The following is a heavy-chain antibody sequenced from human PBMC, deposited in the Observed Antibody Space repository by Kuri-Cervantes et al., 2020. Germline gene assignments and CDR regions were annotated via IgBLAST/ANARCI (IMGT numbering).Heavy chain of an antibody. CDR1: GGSFSGYY. CDR3: ARVGYSYATYGMDV. Sequence: SETLSLTCAVYGGSFSGYYWSWIRQHPGEGLEWIGYIYYSGSTYYNPSLKSRVTISVDTSKNQFSLKLSSVTAADTAVYYCARVGYSYATYGMDVWGQGTTVTVSS. J-gene: IGHJ6*02. D-gene: IGHD5-18*01. V-gene: IGHV4-31*11. CDR2: IYYSGST.